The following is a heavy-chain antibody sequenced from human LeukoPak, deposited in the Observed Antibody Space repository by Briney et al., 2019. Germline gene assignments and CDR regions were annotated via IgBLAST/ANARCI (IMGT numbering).Heavy chain of an antibody. Sequence: GGSLRLSCAASGFTFSTYAMTWVRQAPGKGLEWVSTISGSGTGSTPHYADSARGRFTISRDNSKNTLYLQMNSLRPEDTAVYYCARDWGRRYSSGWYGDFDYWGQGTLVTVSS. CDR3: ARDWGRRYSSGWYGDFDY. D-gene: IGHD6-19*01. V-gene: IGHV3-23*01. CDR2: ISGSGTGSTP. J-gene: IGHJ4*02. CDR1: GFTFSTYA.